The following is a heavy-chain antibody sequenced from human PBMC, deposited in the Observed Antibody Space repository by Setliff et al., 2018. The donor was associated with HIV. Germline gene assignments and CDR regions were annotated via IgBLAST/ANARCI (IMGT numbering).Heavy chain of an antibody. D-gene: IGHD3-10*01. V-gene: IGHV4-4*07. Sequence: PSETLSLTCTISGGSFGVYRWSWIRQSAGRGLEWIGRIDSSGTTDYKPSLKGRVAISVYTSRNQFSLRVTAVTAADTAVYFCARDRHSSGLGSYGPWGPGILVTVSS. CDR2: IDSSGTT. CDR3: ARDRHSSGLGSYGP. J-gene: IGHJ5*02. CDR1: GGSFGVYR.